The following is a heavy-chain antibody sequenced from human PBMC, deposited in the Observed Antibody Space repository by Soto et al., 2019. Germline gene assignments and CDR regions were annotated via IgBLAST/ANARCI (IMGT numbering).Heavy chain of an antibody. D-gene: IGHD5-18*01. CDR3: AGASDSTWYNWLDP. CDR2: IIPTFGTT. CDR1: GGNFSSNG. J-gene: IGHJ5*02. V-gene: IGHV1-69*01. Sequence: QVQLVQSGAEVKKPGSSVKVSCKAPGGNFSSNGIRWVRQAPGQGLELMGGIIPTFGTTNYAHKFRGRVTITADESTGTASMELSSMRSDDTAVYYCAGASDSTWYNWLDPWGQGTLVTVSS.